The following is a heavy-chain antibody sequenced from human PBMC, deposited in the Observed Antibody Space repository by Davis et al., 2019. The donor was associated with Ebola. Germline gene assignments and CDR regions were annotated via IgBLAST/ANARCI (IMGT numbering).Heavy chain of an antibody. CDR1: GFSFSGYN. V-gene: IGHV3-48*02. Sequence: GESLKISCAASGFSFSGYNMNWFRQAPGKGLEWVSHISSSVSTIYYADSVRGRFTISRDNAKNSLYLQMNSLRDEDTAVYYCGRDGWATVTTDYWGQGTLVTVSS. D-gene: IGHD4-17*01. CDR2: ISSSVSTI. J-gene: IGHJ4*02. CDR3: GRDGWATVTTDY.